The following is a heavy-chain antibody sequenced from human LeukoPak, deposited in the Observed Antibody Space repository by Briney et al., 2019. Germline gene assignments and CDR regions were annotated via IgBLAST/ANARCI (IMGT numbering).Heavy chain of an antibody. D-gene: IGHD3-22*01. Sequence: GESLKISCKGSGYSFTSYWIGWVRQMPGKGLEWMGIIYPGDSDSRYSPSFQGQVTISADKSISTAYLQWSSLKASDTAMYYCALYDSSGYYSRGAFDIWGQGTMVTVSS. V-gene: IGHV5-51*01. CDR2: IYPGDSDS. CDR1: GYSFTSYW. J-gene: IGHJ3*02. CDR3: ALYDSSGYYSRGAFDI.